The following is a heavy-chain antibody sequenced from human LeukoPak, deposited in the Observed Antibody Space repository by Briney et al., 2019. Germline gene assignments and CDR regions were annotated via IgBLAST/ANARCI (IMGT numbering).Heavy chain of an antibody. CDR1: GFTFSSYE. Sequence: GGSLRLSCAASGFTFSSYEMNWVRKAPGRGLEWASYISSSGSTIYYADSVKGRFTISRDNAKNSLYLQMNSLRAEDTAVYYCARSWDYYDSTGDGYWGQGTLVTVSS. CDR2: ISSSGSTI. V-gene: IGHV3-48*03. D-gene: IGHD3-22*01. CDR3: ARSWDYYDSTGDGY. J-gene: IGHJ4*02.